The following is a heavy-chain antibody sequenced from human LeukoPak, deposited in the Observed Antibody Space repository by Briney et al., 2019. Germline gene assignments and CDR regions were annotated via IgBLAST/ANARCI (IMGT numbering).Heavy chain of an antibody. CDR3: AKDGSSGWYFFDY. CDR1: GFTFDDYA. CDR2: ISWNSGSI. Sequence: GGSLRLSCAASGFTFDDYAMHWVRHAPGKGLEWVSGISWNSGSIGYADSVKGRFTISRDNAKNSLYLQMNSLRAEDTALYYCAKDGSSGWYFFDYWGQGTLVTVSS. D-gene: IGHD6-19*01. J-gene: IGHJ4*02. V-gene: IGHV3-9*01.